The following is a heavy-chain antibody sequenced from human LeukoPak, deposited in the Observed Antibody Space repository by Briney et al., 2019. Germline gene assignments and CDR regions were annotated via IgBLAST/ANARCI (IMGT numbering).Heavy chain of an antibody. CDR3: AREHDFWSGYSFDY. V-gene: IGHV1-3*01. CDR1: GYTFTSYG. D-gene: IGHD3-3*01. Sequence: ASVTVSCKASGYTFTSYGISWVRQAPGQRLEWMGWINAGNGNTKYSQKFQGRVTITRDTSASTAYMELSSLRSEDTAVYYCAREHDFWSGYSFDYWGQGTLVTVSS. CDR2: INAGNGNT. J-gene: IGHJ4*02.